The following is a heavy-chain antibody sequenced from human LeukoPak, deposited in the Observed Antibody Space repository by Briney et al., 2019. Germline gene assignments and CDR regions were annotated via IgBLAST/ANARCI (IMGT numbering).Heavy chain of an antibody. V-gene: IGHV3-30*02. D-gene: IGHD5-24*01. Sequence: GGSLRLSCAASGFTFSSYGMSWVRQAPGKGLEWVAFIRYDGSNKYYADSVKGRFTISRDNSKNTLYLQMNSLRAEDTAVYYCAKVPRDGYSSSRYYYYMDVWGKGTTVTISS. CDR1: GFTFSSYG. CDR2: IRYDGSNK. CDR3: AKVPRDGYSSSRYYYYMDV. J-gene: IGHJ6*03.